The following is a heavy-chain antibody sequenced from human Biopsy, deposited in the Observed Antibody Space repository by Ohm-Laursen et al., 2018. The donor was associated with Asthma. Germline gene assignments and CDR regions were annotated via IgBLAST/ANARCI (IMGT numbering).Heavy chain of an antibody. Sequence: SLRLSCSASGFTFSSYAMSWVRQAPGKGLEWAPAISGSGGSTYYADSVKGRFTISRDNSKNTLYLQMNSLRAEDTAVYYCAKDKRYSGSYFDYWGQGTLVTVSS. D-gene: IGHD1-26*01. V-gene: IGHV3-23*01. CDR3: AKDKRYSGSYFDY. CDR1: GFTFSSYA. J-gene: IGHJ4*02. CDR2: ISGSGGST.